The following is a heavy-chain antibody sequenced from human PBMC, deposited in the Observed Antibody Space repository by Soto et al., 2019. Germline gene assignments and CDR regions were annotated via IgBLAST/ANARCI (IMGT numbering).Heavy chain of an antibody. CDR2: ISYDGSNK. Sequence: GGSLRLSCAASGFTFSSYGMHWVRQAPGKGLEWVAVISYDGSNKYYADSVKGRFTISRDNSKNTLYLQMNSLRAEDTAVYYCAIGDDSSGYYLGMVVWGQGTTVTVFS. J-gene: IGHJ6*02. CDR3: AIGDDSSGYYLGMVV. V-gene: IGHV3-30*03. D-gene: IGHD3-22*01. CDR1: GFTFSSYG.